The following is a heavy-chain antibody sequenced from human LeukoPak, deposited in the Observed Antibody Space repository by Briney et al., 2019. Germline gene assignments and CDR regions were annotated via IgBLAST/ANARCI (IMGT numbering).Heavy chain of an antibody. CDR1: GFTFSSYA. J-gene: IGHJ6*03. CDR2: ISGSGGST. Sequence: PGGSLRLSCAASGFTFSSYAMSWVRQAPGKGLEWVSAISGSGGSTYYADSVKGRFTISRDNSKNTLYLQMNSLRAEDTAVYYCAKIPAAMLQYYYYMDVWGKGTTVTASS. V-gene: IGHV3-23*01. CDR3: AKIPAAMLQYYYYMDV. D-gene: IGHD2-2*01.